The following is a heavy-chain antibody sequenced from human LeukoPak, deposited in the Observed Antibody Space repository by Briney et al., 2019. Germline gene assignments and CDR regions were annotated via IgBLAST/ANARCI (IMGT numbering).Heavy chain of an antibody. CDR3: AVHSSSWYYFDY. V-gene: IGHV3-23*01. Sequence: PGGSLRHSCAASGVTLSSSAMSWVRQAPGRGLEWVSAISGSGGSTYYADSVKGRFTISRDNSKNTLYLQMNSLRAEDTAVYYCAVHSSSWYYFDYWGQGTLVTVSS. J-gene: IGHJ4*02. CDR1: GVTLSSSA. CDR2: ISGSGGST. D-gene: IGHD6-13*01.